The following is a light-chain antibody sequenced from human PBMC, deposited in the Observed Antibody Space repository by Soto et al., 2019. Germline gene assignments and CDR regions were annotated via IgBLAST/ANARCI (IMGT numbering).Light chain of an antibody. CDR1: QSVSSN. V-gene: IGKV3-15*01. CDR2: GAS. J-gene: IGKJ1*01. CDR3: QQYNNWPWT. Sequence: EIVMTQSPATLSVSPGERATLSCRASQSVSSNLAWYQQKPGQAPRLLIYGASTRAIGIPARFSGSGSGTEFTLTISSLQSEDFGVYYCQQYNNWPWTFGQGTKVEIK.